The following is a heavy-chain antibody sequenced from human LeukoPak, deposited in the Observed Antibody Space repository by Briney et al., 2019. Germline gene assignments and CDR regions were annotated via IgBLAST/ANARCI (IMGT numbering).Heavy chain of an antibody. V-gene: IGHV4-61*01. CDR1: GTSVSSDSYY. Sequence: SETLSLTCTVSGTSVSSDSYYWSWIRQPPGKGLEWIGYIYYSGSTNYNPSLKSRVTISVDTSKNQFSLKLSSVTAADTAVYYCARGYYDSSGYYYHAFDIWGQGTMVTVSS. CDR3: ARGYYDSSGYYYHAFDI. D-gene: IGHD3-22*01. J-gene: IGHJ3*02. CDR2: IYYSGST.